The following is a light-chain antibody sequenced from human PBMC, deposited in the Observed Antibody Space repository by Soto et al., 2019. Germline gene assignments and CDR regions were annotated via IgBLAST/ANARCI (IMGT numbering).Light chain of an antibody. V-gene: IGKV1-12*01. CDR2: AAS. Sequence: DIQMTQSPSSVSASAGDRVTITCRASQGISSWLAWYQQKPGKAPKLLIYAASSLESGVPSRFSGSGSGTEFTLAISSLQPEDSATYYCLQDINYPWTFGQGTKVDIK. CDR1: QGISSW. J-gene: IGKJ1*01. CDR3: LQDINYPWT.